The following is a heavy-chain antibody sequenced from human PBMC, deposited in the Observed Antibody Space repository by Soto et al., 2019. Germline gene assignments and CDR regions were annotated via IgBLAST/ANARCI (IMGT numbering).Heavy chain of an antibody. CDR2: IYYSGST. V-gene: IGHV4-59*08. CDR3: ARAPMVRGVYFDY. CDR1: GGSISSYY. Sequence: QVQLQESGPGLVKPSETLSLTCTVSGGSISSYYWSWIRQPPGKGLEWIGYIYYSGSTNYNPSLKSRVXXSXDXXKNQFSLKLSSVTAADTAVYYCARAPMVRGVYFDYWGQGTLVTVSS. J-gene: IGHJ4*02. D-gene: IGHD3-10*01.